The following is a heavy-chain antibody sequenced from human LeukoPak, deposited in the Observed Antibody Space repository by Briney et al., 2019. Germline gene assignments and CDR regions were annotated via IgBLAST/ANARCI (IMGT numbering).Heavy chain of an antibody. D-gene: IGHD1-26*01. Sequence: SETLSLTCTVSGGSITSGTYYWDWIRHPPGKGLEWIGSIYHTRTTNYNPSLMGRATASFDTSKNEVSLELRSVTAADTAVYYARGQPSRSQYWWYFDIWGRGTLLTVSS. CDR3: RGQPSRSQYWWYFDI. J-gene: IGHJ2*01. CDR2: IYHTRTT. CDR1: GGSITSGTYY. V-gene: IGHV4-39*01.